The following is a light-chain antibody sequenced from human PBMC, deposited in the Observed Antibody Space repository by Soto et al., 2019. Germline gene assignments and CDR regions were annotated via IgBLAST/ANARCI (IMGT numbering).Light chain of an antibody. CDR3: QKYNSVPL. J-gene: IGKJ3*01. CDR2: AAS. Sequence: DIQMTQSPSSLSASVGDRVTITCRASQGISNYIAWYQQKPGKAPKLLISAASTLKSGVQSRFSRSGSGADFTLTISSLQPEDVATYSCQKYNSVPLFGPGTKVDIK. CDR1: QGISNY. V-gene: IGKV1-27*01.